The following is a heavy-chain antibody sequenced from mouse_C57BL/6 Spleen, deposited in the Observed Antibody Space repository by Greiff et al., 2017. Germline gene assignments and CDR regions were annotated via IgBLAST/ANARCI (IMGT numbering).Heavy chain of an antibody. CDR3: AMGYYGSSPFAY. J-gene: IGHJ3*01. Sequence: QVQLQQPGAELVKPGASVKVSCKASGYTFTSYWMHWVKQRPGQGLEWIGRIHPSDSDTNYNQKFKGKATLTVDKSCSTAYMQLSSLTSEDSAVYYCAMGYYGSSPFAYWGQGTLVTVSA. CDR1: GYTFTSYW. V-gene: IGHV1-74*01. D-gene: IGHD1-1*01. CDR2: IHPSDSDT.